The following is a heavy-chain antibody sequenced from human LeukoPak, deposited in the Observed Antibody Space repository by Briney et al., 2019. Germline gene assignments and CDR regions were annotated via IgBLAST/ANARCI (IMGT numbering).Heavy chain of an antibody. J-gene: IGHJ4*02. Sequence: SETLSLTCTVSRGSISNSGYYWGWIRQPPGKGLDWIGSIYYSGSTYYNPSLKSRVTISVDTSKTQFSLKLNSVTAADTAVYYCARHRASGGATGFDYWGQGTLVTVSS. CDR3: ARHRASGGATGFDY. CDR2: IYYSGST. CDR1: RGSISNSGYY. V-gene: IGHV4-39*01. D-gene: IGHD1-26*01.